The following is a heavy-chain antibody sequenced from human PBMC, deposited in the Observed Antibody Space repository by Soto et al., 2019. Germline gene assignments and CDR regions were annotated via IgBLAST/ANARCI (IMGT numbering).Heavy chain of an antibody. CDR2: ISGSGGTK. D-gene: IGHD1-26*01. J-gene: IGHJ4*02. CDR1: GFTFSSYA. Sequence: EVQLLESGGGLVQPGGSLRLSCAASGFTFSSYAMSWVRQAPGKGLEWVSGISGSGGTKYHADSVKGRFTISRDNSKNTLYLQMNSLRDEDTALYYCARDRLGATPYFFDYWGQGTRVTVSS. V-gene: IGHV3-23*01. CDR3: ARDRLGATPYFFDY.